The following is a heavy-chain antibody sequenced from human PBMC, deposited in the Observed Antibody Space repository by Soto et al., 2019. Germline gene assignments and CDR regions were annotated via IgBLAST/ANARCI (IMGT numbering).Heavy chain of an antibody. CDR1: GYTFTGYY. CDR3: ARARVDATRPRIEP. CDR2: MNPNNGDS. V-gene: IGHV1-2*02. J-gene: IGHJ5*02. Sequence: ASVKVSCKASGYTFTGYYIHWVRQAPGQGLEWMGWMNPNNGDSKYAQKFQGRVSMTRDMSITTAYMTLTSLRSDDTAIFYCARARVDATRPRIEPWGQRTLVTVSX.